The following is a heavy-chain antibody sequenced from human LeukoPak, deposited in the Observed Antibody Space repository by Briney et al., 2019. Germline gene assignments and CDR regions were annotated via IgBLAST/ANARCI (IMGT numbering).Heavy chain of an antibody. CDR3: AKTKFRYSSGPDH. CDR1: GFTFSTYG. Sequence: GGSLRLSCAASGFTFSTYGMHWVRQAPGKGLEWVAFIRYDGSNKYYADSVKGRFTISSDNSKNTLYLQMNSLRAEDTAVYYCAKTKFRYSSGPDHWGQGTLVTVSS. J-gene: IGHJ4*02. V-gene: IGHV3-30*02. CDR2: IRYDGSNK. D-gene: IGHD6-19*01.